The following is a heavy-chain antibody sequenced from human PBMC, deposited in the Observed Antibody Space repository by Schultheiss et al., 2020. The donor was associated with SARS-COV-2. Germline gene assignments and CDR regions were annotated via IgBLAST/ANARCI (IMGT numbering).Heavy chain of an antibody. Sequence: GASLKISCKASGYTFTSYGISWVRQAPGQGLEWMGWISAYNGNTNYAQKLQGRVTMTTDTSTSTAYMELRSLRSDDTAVYYCAREVTSSYNLYYYYYGMDVWGQGTTVTVSS. CDR3: AREVTSSYNLYYYYYGMDV. D-gene: IGHD1-14*01. V-gene: IGHV1-18*01. CDR1: GYTFTSYG. J-gene: IGHJ6*02. CDR2: ISAYNGNT.